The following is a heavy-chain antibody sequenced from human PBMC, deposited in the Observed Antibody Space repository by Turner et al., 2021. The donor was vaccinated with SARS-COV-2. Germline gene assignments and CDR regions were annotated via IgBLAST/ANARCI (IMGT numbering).Heavy chain of an antibody. CDR2: IRFTSGT. Sequence: QLQLQESGAGLVKPSGTLALPGTVPGGSVSTSGHSWCLSRQPPGKGPEWIGGIRFTSGTYSSPSLRGRVAIFVDTSKNHFSLNLPSVTAADTAVYYCGRQAYDNGWPRYFDYSGQGILVTVSS. V-gene: IGHV4-39*01. J-gene: IGHJ4*02. CDR1: GGSVSTSGHS. CDR3: GRQAYDNGWPRYFDY. D-gene: IGHD6-19*01.